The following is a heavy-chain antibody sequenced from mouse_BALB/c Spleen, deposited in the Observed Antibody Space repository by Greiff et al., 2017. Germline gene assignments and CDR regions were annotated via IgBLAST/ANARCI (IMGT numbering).Heavy chain of an antibody. Sequence: EVKLVESGGGLVQPGGSRKLSCAASGFTFSSFGMHWVRQAPEKGLEWVAYISSGSSTIYYADTVKGRFTISRDNPKNTLFLQMTSLRSEDAAMYYCARSGYRYGGVYFDYWGQGTTLTVSS. D-gene: IGHD2-14*01. CDR3: ARSGYRYGGVYFDY. CDR2: ISSGSSTI. J-gene: IGHJ2*01. V-gene: IGHV5-17*02. CDR1: GFTFSSFG.